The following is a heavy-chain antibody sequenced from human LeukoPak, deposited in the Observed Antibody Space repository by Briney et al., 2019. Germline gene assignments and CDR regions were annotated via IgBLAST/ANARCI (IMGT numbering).Heavy chain of an antibody. CDR3: ARVVNDYAIRYFDL. D-gene: IGHD4-17*01. Sequence: SETLTLTCTVSGGSISTYYWSWIRQPPGKGLEWIGYIYYNGDTKYNPSLKSRVTISVDTSKDQFSLRLRSVTAADTAVYYCARVVNDYAIRYFDLWGRGTLVPVSS. CDR1: GGSISTYY. V-gene: IGHV4-59*01. CDR2: IYYNGDT. J-gene: IGHJ2*01.